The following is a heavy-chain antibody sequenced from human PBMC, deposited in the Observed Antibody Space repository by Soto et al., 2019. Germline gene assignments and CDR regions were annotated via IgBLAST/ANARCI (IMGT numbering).Heavy chain of an antibody. CDR1: SGSVRSSSYY. D-gene: IGHD6-13*01. CDR2: IYYSGRT. Sequence: QLRLQESGPGLVKSSETLSLTCTVSSGSVRSSSYYWGWIRQPPGKGLEWIASIYYSGRTHNNPALKSRVTMSIATYTNQFSLKMNSVTAADTAVYYCARHEGGAAAYRPLDYWGQGTLVTVSS. J-gene: IGHJ4*02. V-gene: IGHV4-39*01. CDR3: ARHEGGAAAYRPLDY.